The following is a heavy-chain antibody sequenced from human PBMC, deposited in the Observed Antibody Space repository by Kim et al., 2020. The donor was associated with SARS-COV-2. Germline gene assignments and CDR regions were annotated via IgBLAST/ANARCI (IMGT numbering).Heavy chain of an antibody. CDR2: INAGIGNT. D-gene: IGHD2-2*01. J-gene: IGHJ4*02. Sequence: ASVKVSCKASGYTFTSYAMHWVRQAPGQRLEWMGWINAGIGNTKYSQRFQGRVTITRDTSASTAYMELSSLRSEDTAVYYCAWVVGPAALIYWGQGTLVTVSS. CDR3: AWVVGPAALIY. CDR1: GYTFTSYA. V-gene: IGHV1-3*01.